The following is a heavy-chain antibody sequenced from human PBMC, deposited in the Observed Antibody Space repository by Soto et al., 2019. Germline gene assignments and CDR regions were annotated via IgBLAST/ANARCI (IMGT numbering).Heavy chain of an antibody. Sequence: QVQLQESGPGLVKPSQTLSLTCTVSGGSISSGYYYWSWIRQPPGKGLEWIGYIYYSGSTYYNPSRKSRVTISVDTSKNQFSLKLSSVTAADTAVYYCARSATATPLGDFDYWGQGTLVTVSS. J-gene: IGHJ4*02. CDR1: GGSISSGYYY. CDR2: IYYSGST. D-gene: IGHD2-2*02. V-gene: IGHV4-30-4*01. CDR3: ARSATATPLGDFDY.